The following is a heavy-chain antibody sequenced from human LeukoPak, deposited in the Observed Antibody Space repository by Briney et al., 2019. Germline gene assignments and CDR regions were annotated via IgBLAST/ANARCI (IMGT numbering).Heavy chain of an antibody. CDR3: ARAYILTGYWGY. J-gene: IGHJ4*02. Sequence: ASVKVSCKASRYTFTGYYMHWVRQAPGQGLEWMGRINPNSGGTNYAQKFQCRVTMTRDTSISTAYMELSRLRSDDTAVYYCARAYILTGYWGYWGQGTLVTVSS. CDR1: RYTFTGYY. CDR2: INPNSGGT. D-gene: IGHD3-9*01. V-gene: IGHV1-2*06.